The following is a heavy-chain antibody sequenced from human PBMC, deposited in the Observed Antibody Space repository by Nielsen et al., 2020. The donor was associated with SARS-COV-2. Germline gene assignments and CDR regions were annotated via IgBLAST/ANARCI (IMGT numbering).Heavy chain of an antibody. D-gene: IGHD6-6*01. CDR2: MYAGAST. CDR3: ARETIEYTTSYFDY. J-gene: IGHJ4*02. Sequence: LSCAASGFTVNRNYMSWVRQAPGQGLEWVSLMYAGASTFYADSVKGRFTISRHNAENTVYLQMNTLRAEDTAVYFCARETIEYTTSYFDYWGQGTLVTVSS. CDR1: GFTVNRNY. V-gene: IGHV3-53*04.